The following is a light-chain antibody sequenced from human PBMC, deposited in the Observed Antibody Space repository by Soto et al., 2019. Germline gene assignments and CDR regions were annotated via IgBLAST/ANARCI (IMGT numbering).Light chain of an antibody. Sequence: QSALTQPPSASGSPGQSVTISCTGTSSDVGSYNYVSWYQQHPGKAPKLMIYEVTKRPSGVPERFSGSKSGNTASLTVSGGQAEDEADYYCSSYAGSNEYVFGTGTKLTVL. V-gene: IGLV2-8*01. CDR2: EVT. CDR1: SSDVGSYNY. CDR3: SSYAGSNEYV. J-gene: IGLJ1*01.